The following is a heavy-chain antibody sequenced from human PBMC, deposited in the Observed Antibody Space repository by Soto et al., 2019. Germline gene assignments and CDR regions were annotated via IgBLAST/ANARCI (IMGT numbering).Heavy chain of an antibody. D-gene: IGHD3-10*01. J-gene: IGHJ6*02. Sequence: ESLKISCKGSGYSFTSYWIGWVRQMPGKGLEWFGIIYPGDSDTRYSPSFQGQVTISADKSISTAYLQWSSLKASDTAMYYCAGGGVRGVITRTRDYYGMDVWGQGTTVTVSS. V-gene: IGHV5-51*01. CDR3: AGGGVRGVITRTRDYYGMDV. CDR1: GYSFTSYW. CDR2: IYPGDSDT.